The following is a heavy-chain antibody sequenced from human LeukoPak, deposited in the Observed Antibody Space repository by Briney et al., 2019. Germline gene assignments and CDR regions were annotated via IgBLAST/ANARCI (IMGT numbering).Heavy chain of an antibody. Sequence: NPGGSLRLSCAASGFTFSSYSMNWVRQAPGKGLEWVSSISRSSSQIYYADSVKGRFTVSRDNAENSLFLQMSSLRAEDTAVYYCVALISHRVFDYRGQGALVTVSS. CDR2: ISRSSSQI. CDR3: VALISHRVFDY. V-gene: IGHV3-21*01. J-gene: IGHJ4*02. CDR1: GFTFSSYS. D-gene: IGHD3/OR15-3a*01.